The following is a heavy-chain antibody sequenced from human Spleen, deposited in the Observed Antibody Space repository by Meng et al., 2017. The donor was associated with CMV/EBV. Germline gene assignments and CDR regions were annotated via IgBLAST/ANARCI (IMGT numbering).Heavy chain of an antibody. CDR3: ARGGRSGSYYY. V-gene: IGHV1-18*01. CDR1: GYTFTSYG. J-gene: IGHJ4*02. Sequence: SCKTSGYTFTSYGINWVRQAPGQGLEWMGWISAYNGNTNYAQNLQGRVTMTTDTSTSTAYMELRSLRSDDTAVYYCARGGRSGSYYYWGQGTLVTVSS. D-gene: IGHD1-26*01. CDR2: ISAYNGNT.